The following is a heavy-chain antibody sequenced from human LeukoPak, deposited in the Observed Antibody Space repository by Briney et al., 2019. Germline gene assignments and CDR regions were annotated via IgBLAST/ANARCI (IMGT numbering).Heavy chain of an antibody. D-gene: IGHD3-3*01. Sequence: SDTLSLTCTVSGGTISSYYRSWIRQPPGQGLEWIGYIYYSGSTNYNPSLKSRVTISVAPSKNQFSLKLSSVTAADTAVYYCASTDFWSGYPVDYYFDYWGQGTLVTVSS. CDR2: IYYSGST. V-gene: IGHV4-59*08. J-gene: IGHJ4*02. CDR3: ASTDFWSGYPVDYYFDY. CDR1: GGTISSYY.